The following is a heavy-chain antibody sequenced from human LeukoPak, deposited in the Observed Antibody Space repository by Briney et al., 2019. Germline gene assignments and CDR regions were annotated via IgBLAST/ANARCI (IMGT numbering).Heavy chain of an antibody. CDR2: INTNTGNP. CDR3: ARVKGPDTSYYDILTGPYYYYMDV. CDR1: GYTFTSYA. D-gene: IGHD3-9*01. J-gene: IGHJ6*03. V-gene: IGHV7-4-1*02. Sequence: ASVKVSCKASGYTFTSYAMNWVRQAPGQGLEWMGWINTNTGNPTYAQGFTGRVVFSLDTSVSTAYLQISSLKAEDTAVYYCARVKGPDTSYYDILTGPYYYYMDVWGKGTTVTISS.